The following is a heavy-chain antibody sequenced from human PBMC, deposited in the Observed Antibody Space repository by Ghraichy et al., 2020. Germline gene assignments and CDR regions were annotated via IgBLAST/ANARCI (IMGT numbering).Heavy chain of an antibody. D-gene: IGHD3-3*01. Sequence: GSLRLSCAASGFTFSSYWMHWVRQAPGKGLVWVSRINSDGSSTSYADSVKGRFTISRDNAKNTLYLQMNSLRAEDTAVYYCARGLTYYDFWSGYYNYYYGMDVWGQGTTVTVSS. J-gene: IGHJ6*02. CDR1: GFTFSSYW. V-gene: IGHV3-74*01. CDR3: ARGLTYYDFWSGYYNYYYGMDV. CDR2: INSDGSST.